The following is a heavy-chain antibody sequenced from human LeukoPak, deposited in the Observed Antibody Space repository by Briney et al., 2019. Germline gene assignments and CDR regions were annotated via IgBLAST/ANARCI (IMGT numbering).Heavy chain of an antibody. D-gene: IGHD3-3*01. CDR2: IYYSGST. CDR1: GGSISSSSYY. J-gene: IGHJ4*02. V-gene: IGHV4-39*01. CDR3: ARAPIRFLEWLSAGYFDY. Sequence: PSETLSLTCTVSGGSISSSSYYWGWIRQPPGKGLEWIGSIYYSGSTYYNPSLKSRVTISVDTSKNQFSLKLSSVTAADTAVYYCARAPIRFLEWLSAGYFDYWGQGTLVTVSS.